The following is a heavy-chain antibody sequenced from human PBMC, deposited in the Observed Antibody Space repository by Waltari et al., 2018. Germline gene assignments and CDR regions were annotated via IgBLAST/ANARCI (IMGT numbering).Heavy chain of an antibody. CDR1: GGSISSSNW. V-gene: IGHV4-4*02. CDR2: IYHSGST. CDR3: ASLTGYYYYDSSGYSRDY. J-gene: IGHJ4*02. D-gene: IGHD3-22*01. Sequence: QVQLQESGPGLVKPSGTLSLTCAVSGGSISSSNWWSWVRQPPGKGLEWIGEIYHSGSTNYNPSLKSRVTISVDKSKNQFSLKLSSVTAADTAVYYCASLTGYYYYDSSGYSRDYWGQGTLVTVSS.